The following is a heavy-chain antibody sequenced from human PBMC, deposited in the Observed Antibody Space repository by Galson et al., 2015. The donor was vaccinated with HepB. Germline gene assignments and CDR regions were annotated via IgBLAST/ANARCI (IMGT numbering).Heavy chain of an antibody. V-gene: IGHV6-1*01. J-gene: IGHJ5*02. Sequence: CAISGDSVSKTSNAWNWIRQSPSRGFEWLGRTYYRAKWFREYGDSVKGRMVINADTSKNQVSMELNSVTPEDTAVYYCVRAKWVDGPYDSSGYTGDYDTWGQGTSVTISS. CDR2: TYYRAKWFR. CDR1: GDSVSKTSNA. CDR3: VRAKWVDGPYDSSGYTGDYDT. D-gene: IGHD3-22*01.